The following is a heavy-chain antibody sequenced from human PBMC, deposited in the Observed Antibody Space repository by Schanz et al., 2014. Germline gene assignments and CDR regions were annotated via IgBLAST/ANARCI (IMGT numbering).Heavy chain of an antibody. CDR2: ISSSGSTT. J-gene: IGHJ6*02. CDR3: ARRGRYNWNDYGMDV. D-gene: IGHD1-20*01. CDR1: GFTFSDYY. Sequence: QVQLVESGGGLVKPGGSLRLSCAVSGFTFSDYYMSWLRQAPGKGLEWVSYISSSGSTTHYADSVKGRFTISRDNAKNSLYLQMNSLRAEDTAVYYCARRGRYNWNDYGMDVWGQGTTVTVSS. V-gene: IGHV3-11*01.